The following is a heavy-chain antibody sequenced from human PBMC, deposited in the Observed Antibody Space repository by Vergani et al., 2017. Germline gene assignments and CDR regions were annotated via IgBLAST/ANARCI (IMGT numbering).Heavy chain of an antibody. CDR2: IIPIFGTA. J-gene: IGHJ4*02. CDR1: GGTFSSYA. Sequence: QVQLVQSGAEVKKPGSSVKVSCKASGGTFSSYAISWVRQAPGQGLEWMGGIIPIFGTANYAQKFQGRVTITADESTSTAYMELSSLRSEDTAVYYCASLGQGGATGGFDYWGQGTLVTVSS. D-gene: IGHD1-26*01. CDR3: ASLGQGGATGGFDY. V-gene: IGHV1-69*01.